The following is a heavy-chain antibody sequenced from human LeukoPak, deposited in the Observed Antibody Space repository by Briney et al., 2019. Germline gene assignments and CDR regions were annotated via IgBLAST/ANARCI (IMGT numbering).Heavy chain of an antibody. J-gene: IGHJ6*02. CDR3: ARAPPIYHYYCGMDV. CDR1: GGSISNYY. CDR2: IYYSGST. Sequence: SETLSLTCTVSGGSISNYYLNWIRQPPGKGPEWIGYIYYSGSTNYNPALKSRVTISGDTSKNEFSLKLTSVTAADTAVYYCARAPPIYHYYCGMDVWGQGTTVTVSS. V-gene: IGHV4-59*01.